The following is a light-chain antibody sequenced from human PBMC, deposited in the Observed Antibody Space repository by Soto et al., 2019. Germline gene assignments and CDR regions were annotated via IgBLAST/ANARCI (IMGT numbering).Light chain of an antibody. CDR3: QQYSSYSWT. CDR2: KAS. Sequence: DIQMTQSPSTLSASVGDRVTITCRASQSISTWLAWYQQKPGKAPKLLIYKASSLEGGVSSRFSGSGSGTEFTLTLSSLQPDDFATYYCQQYSSYSWTFGQGTKVEIK. V-gene: IGKV1-5*03. CDR1: QSISTW. J-gene: IGKJ1*01.